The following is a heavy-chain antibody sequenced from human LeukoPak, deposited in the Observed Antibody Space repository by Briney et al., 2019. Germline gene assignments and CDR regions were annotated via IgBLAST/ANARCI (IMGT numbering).Heavy chain of an antibody. V-gene: IGHV1-2*02. Sequence: ASVNVSCKASGYTFTGYYMHWVRQAPGQGLEWMGWINPNSGGTNYAQKFQGRVTMTRDTSISTAYMELSRLRSDDTAVYYCARDSRLRWRYYFDYWGQGTLVTVSS. CDR2: INPNSGGT. D-gene: IGHD4-23*01. CDR1: GYTFTGYY. J-gene: IGHJ4*02. CDR3: ARDSRLRWRYYFDY.